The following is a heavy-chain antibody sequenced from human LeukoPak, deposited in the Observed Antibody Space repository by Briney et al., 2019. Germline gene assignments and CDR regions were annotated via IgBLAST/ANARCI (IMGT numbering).Heavy chain of an antibody. J-gene: IGHJ6*03. CDR1: GFTFSSYA. D-gene: IGHD3-10*01. V-gene: IGHV3-30*04. CDR3: AKDARFGELSDGVYYMDV. Sequence: PGGSLRLSCAASGFTFSSYAMHWVRQAPGKGLEWVAVISYDGSNKYYADSVKGRFTISRDNSKNTLYLQMNSLRTEDTAVYYCAKDARFGELSDGVYYMDVWGKGTTVTISS. CDR2: ISYDGSNK.